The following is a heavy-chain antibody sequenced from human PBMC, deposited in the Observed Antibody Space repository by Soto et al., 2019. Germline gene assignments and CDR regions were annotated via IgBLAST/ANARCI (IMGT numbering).Heavy chain of an antibody. D-gene: IGHD1-1*01. CDR2: ILVGGSP. CDR3: AKATATSGGAFEI. V-gene: IGHV3-23*01. CDR1: GFICSSYD. Sequence: GGSLRLSCAVSGFICSSYDMSWVRQAPGKGLEWASTILVGGSPHYEDSVKGRSTISRDTSKNTVYLQMNSLTAGDTAVYYCAKATATSGGAFEIYGQGAMVTVSS. J-gene: IGHJ3*02.